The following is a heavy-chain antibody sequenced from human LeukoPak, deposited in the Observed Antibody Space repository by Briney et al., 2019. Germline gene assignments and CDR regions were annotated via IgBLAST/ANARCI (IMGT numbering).Heavy chain of an antibody. CDR3: ASTLQGNSYGRFDY. V-gene: IGHV3-53*01. Sequence: GGSLRLSCAASGFTVSSNFMTWVRQAPGKGLEWVSVLYSGGSAYYADSVKGRFTISRDNSKNTLYLQMNSLRTEDTAVYYCASTLQGNSYGRFDYWGQGTLVTVSS. J-gene: IGHJ4*02. CDR2: LYSGGSA. CDR1: GFTVSSNF. D-gene: IGHD5-18*01.